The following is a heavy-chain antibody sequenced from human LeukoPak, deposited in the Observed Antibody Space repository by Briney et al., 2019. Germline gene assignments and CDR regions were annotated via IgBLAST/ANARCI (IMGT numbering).Heavy chain of an antibody. CDR1: GDSMSNYY. CDR3: ARDVCSGGTCYLDY. J-gene: IGHJ4*02. CDR2: ISDRGST. Sequence: PSETPSLTCSVSGDSMSNYYWTWIRQPPGKALESIGYISDRGSTYYSPSLKSRATISADTSKNQISLKLTSVTAADTAVYYCARDVCSGGTCYLDYWGRGTLVSVSS. V-gene: IGHV4-59*01. D-gene: IGHD2-15*01.